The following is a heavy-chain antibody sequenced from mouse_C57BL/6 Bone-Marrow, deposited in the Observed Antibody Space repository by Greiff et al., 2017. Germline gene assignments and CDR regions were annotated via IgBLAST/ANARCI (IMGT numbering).Heavy chain of an antibody. Sequence: QVQLQQSGAELARPGASVKLSCKASGYTFTSYGISWVKQRTEQGLEWIGEIYPRSGNTYYNEKFKGKATLTADKSSSTAYMELRSLTSEDSAVYFCARRPYYYGSSYWFAYWGQGTLVTVSA. CDR2: IYPRSGNT. V-gene: IGHV1-81*01. D-gene: IGHD1-1*01. CDR1: GYTFTSYG. CDR3: ARRPYYYGSSYWFAY. J-gene: IGHJ3*01.